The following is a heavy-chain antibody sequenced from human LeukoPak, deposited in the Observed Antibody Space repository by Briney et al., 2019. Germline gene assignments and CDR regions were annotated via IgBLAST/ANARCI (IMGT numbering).Heavy chain of an antibody. D-gene: IGHD3-3*01. V-gene: IGHV4-39*01. CDR2: IYYSGST. J-gene: IGHJ3*02. Sequence: SETLSLTCAAPGGSISSSSYYTGWIRQPPRKGLEWIGRIYYSGSTYYNPSLKSRVTISVDTSKNQFSLKLSSVTAADTAVCYCASLPLRFLEWLYAFDIWGQGTMVTVSS. CDR3: ASLPLRFLEWLYAFDI. CDR1: GGSISSSSYY.